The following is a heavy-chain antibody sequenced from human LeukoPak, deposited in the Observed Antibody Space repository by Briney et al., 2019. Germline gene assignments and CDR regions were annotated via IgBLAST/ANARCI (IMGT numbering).Heavy chain of an antibody. Sequence: GGSLRLSCVASGFPFHNYWMTCVRQAPGKGLEWVANIKIGAVGEFYADSVKGRFTISRDNAKNTLYLQMNSLRAEDTAIYYCASGTAYYGSGSRLDYWGQGTLVTVSS. CDR2: IKIGAVGE. J-gene: IGHJ4*02. D-gene: IGHD3-10*01. CDR1: GFPFHNYW. CDR3: ASGTAYYGSGSRLDY. V-gene: IGHV3-7*01.